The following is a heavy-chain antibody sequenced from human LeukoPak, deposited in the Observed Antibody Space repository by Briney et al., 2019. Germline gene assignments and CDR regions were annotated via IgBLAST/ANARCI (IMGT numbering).Heavy chain of an antibody. Sequence: ASVKVSCKASGCTFTSYGISWVRQAPGQGLEWMGWISAYNGNTNYAQKLQGRVTMTTDTSTSTAYMELRSLRSDDTAVYYCARVQYWSGPTQYYYYYMDVWGKGTTVTVSS. CDR3: ARVQYWSGPTQYYYYYMDV. CDR2: ISAYNGNT. D-gene: IGHD2-15*01. CDR1: GCTFTSYG. J-gene: IGHJ6*03. V-gene: IGHV1-18*01.